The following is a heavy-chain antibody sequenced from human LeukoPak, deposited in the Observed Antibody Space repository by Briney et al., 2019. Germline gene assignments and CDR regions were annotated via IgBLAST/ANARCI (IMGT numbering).Heavy chain of an antibody. CDR1: GFTFTNAW. D-gene: IGHD3-10*01. CDR3: TTDLGTYYHGSQRLIPIDY. Sequence: TGGSLRLSCVDSGFTFTNAWMSWVRQARGKGLEWIGRIKSKTDGETTNYAEPVRGRFTISRDDSKSAVYLQMNSLKIEDTAVYYCTTDLGTYYHGSQRLIPIDYWGQGTLVTVSS. J-gene: IGHJ4*02. CDR2: IKSKTDGETT. V-gene: IGHV3-15*01.